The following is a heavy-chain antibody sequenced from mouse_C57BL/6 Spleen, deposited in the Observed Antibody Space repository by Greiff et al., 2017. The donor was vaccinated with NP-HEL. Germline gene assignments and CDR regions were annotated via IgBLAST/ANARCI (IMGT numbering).Heavy chain of an antibody. J-gene: IGHJ4*01. D-gene: IGHD5-5*01. CDR3: ARHYPHCYAMDD. V-gene: IGHV5-6*01. CDR1: GFTFSSYG. Sequence: EVQRVESGGDLVKPGGSLKLSCAASGFTFSSYGMSWVRQTPDQGLEWVATISTGGSYTYYPDNFKGRFTLSIDTATNTLYLQLSRLKSEDTAMYYGARHYPHCYAMDDGGKGTSVTVSS. CDR2: ISTGGSYT.